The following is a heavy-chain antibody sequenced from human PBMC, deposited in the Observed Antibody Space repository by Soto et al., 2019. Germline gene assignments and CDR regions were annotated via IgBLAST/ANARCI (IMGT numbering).Heavy chain of an antibody. CDR2: IYYSGST. Sequence: SETLSLTCTVSGGSISSYYWSWIRQPPGKGLEWIGCIYYSGSTNYNPSLKSRVTISVDTSKNQFSLKLSSVTAADTAVYYCARTTTSIAEDAFDIWGQGTMVTVSS. V-gene: IGHV4-59*01. J-gene: IGHJ3*02. CDR3: ARTTTSIAEDAFDI. CDR1: GGSISSYY. D-gene: IGHD6-13*01.